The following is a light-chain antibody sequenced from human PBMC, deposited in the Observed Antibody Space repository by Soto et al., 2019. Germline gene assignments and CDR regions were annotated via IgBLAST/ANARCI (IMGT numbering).Light chain of an antibody. Sequence: QSVLTQPPSASGSPGQSVTISCTGTSSDVGAYIFVSWYQQHPGKAPKLMIYYVNRRPSGVPDRFSGSKSGNTASLTVSGLQAEDEADYYCVSFAGGTYVFGTGTKVTVL. CDR2: YVN. CDR1: SSDVGAYIF. CDR3: VSFAGGTYV. V-gene: IGLV2-8*01. J-gene: IGLJ1*01.